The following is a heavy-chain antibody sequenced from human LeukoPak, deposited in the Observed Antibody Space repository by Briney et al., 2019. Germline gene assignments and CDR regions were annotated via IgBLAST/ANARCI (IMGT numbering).Heavy chain of an antibody. Sequence: SETLSLTCTVSGASISSGDYYWIWIRQPPGKGLEWIGYIYYTGSTYYNPSLKSRVTISIDTSKNQFSLKLSSVTAADTAVYYCARDRIEIRNWKVFDIWGQGTMVTVSS. CDR1: GASISSGDYY. CDR3: ARDRIEIRNWKVFDI. J-gene: IGHJ3*02. D-gene: IGHD5-24*01. V-gene: IGHV4-30-4*01. CDR2: IYYTGST.